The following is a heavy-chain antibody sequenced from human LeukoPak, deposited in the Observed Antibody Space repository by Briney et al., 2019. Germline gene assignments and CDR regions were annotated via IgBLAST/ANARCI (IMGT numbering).Heavy chain of an antibody. CDR2: ISSSSNDI. J-gene: IGHJ4*02. D-gene: IGHD3-10*01. CDR3: AIIRGRNS. CDR1: GLTFTSYT. Sequence: GGSLTLSCVVSGLTFTSYTMDWVRQAPGKGLEWLSSISSSSNDIYYADSVKGRFTISRDNAKNSVLLQMNSLRAVDTALYYCAIIRGRNSWGQGTLVTVSS. V-gene: IGHV3-21*01.